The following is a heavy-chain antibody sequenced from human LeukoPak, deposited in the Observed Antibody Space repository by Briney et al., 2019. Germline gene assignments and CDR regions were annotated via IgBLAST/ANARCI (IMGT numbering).Heavy chain of an antibody. D-gene: IGHD2-15*01. CDR1: GYTFTGYY. CDR3: ARRYCSGGSCYVDY. Sequence: ASVKVSCKASGYTFTGYYMHWVRQAPGQGLEWMGWINPNSGGTNYAQKFQGRVTMTRDTSISTAYMELSRLRSDDTAVYYCARRYCSGGSCYVDYWGQGTLVTVSS. V-gene: IGHV1-2*02. CDR2: INPNSGGT. J-gene: IGHJ4*02.